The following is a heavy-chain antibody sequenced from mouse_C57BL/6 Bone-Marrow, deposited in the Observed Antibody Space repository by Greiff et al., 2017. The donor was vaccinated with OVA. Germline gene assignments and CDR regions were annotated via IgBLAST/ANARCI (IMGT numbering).Heavy chain of an antibody. Sequence: EVQLVESGPGLVKPSQSLSLTCSVTGYSITSGYYWNWLRQFPGNKLEWMGYISYDGSNNYNPSLKNRISITRDTSKNQFFLKLNSVTTEDTATYYCARDPFYYYGSSRFDYWGQGTTLTVSS. D-gene: IGHD1-1*01. J-gene: IGHJ2*01. CDR2: ISYDGSN. V-gene: IGHV3-6*01. CDR1: GYSITSGYY. CDR3: ARDPFYYYGSSRFDY.